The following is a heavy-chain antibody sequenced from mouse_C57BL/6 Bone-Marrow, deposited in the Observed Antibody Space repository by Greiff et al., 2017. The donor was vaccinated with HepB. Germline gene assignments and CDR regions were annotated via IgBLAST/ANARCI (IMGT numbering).Heavy chain of an antibody. D-gene: IGHD2-5*01. CDR1: GFSLTSYG. Sequence: VQLQQSGPGLVQPSQSLSITCTVSGFSLTSYGVHWVRQSPGKGLEWLGVIWSGGSTDYNAAFISRLSISKDNSKSQVFFKMNSLQADDTAIYYCATIVTTWFAYWGQGTLVTVSA. J-gene: IGHJ3*01. CDR2: IWSGGST. V-gene: IGHV2-2*01. CDR3: ATIVTTWFAY.